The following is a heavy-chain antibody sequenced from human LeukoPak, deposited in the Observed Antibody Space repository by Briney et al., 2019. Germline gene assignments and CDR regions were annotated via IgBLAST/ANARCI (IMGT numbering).Heavy chain of an antibody. CDR1: GGSISSYY. D-gene: IGHD2-21*02. J-gene: IGHJ4*02. CDR3: AREGPTATSIDY. V-gene: IGHV4-59*01. Sequence: SETLSLTRTVSGGSISSYYWSWIRQPPGKGLEWLGYIYYSGNTNYNPSLKSRVTISVDMSRNQFSLKLSSVTAADTAVYFCAREGPTATSIDYWGQGTLVTVSS. CDR2: IYYSGNT.